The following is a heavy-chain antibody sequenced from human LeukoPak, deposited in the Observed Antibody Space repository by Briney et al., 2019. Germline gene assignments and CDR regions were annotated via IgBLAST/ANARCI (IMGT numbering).Heavy chain of an antibody. CDR3: AKDGGSSGWYSYYGMDV. CDR2: ISWNSGSI. V-gene: IGHV3-9*01. Sequence: GGSLRLSCAASGFTFSSYALSWVRQAPGKGLEWVSGISWNSGSIGYADSVKGRFTISRDNAKNSLYLQMNSLRAEDTALYYCAKDGGSSGWYSYYGMDVWGQGTTVTVSS. CDR1: GFTFSSYA. J-gene: IGHJ6*02. D-gene: IGHD6-19*01.